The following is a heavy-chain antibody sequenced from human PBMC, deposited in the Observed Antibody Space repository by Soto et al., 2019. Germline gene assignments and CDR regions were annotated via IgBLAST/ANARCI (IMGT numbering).Heavy chain of an antibody. CDR2: IYHSGST. D-gene: IGHD3-10*01. V-gene: IGHV4-4*02. CDR3: ARAFGDLPQYGMDV. J-gene: IGHJ6*02. Sequence: QVQLQESGPGLVKPSGTLSLTCAVSGGSISSNNYWNWVRQPPGKGLEWIGKIYHSGSTNYNPSLKSRVTISVDKSKNQFSLTLSSVTAADTAAYYCARAFGDLPQYGMDVWGQGTTVTVSS. CDR1: GGSISSNNY.